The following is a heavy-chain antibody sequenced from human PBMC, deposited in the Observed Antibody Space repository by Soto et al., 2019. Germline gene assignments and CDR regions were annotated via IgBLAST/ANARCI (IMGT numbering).Heavy chain of an antibody. CDR3: GRDPYYGAIDY. CDR1: GFSFSSSW. CDR2: IKKDGTEI. D-gene: IGHD3-10*01. Sequence: EVQLMESGGGLVQPGGSLRLSCVTSGFSFSSSWMAWVRQAPGKGLEWVADIKKDGTEINYVDSVKGRVTISRDNAMNSLYLQMDSLRVEDTAVCYCGRDPYYGAIDYWGLGTQVIVSS. J-gene: IGHJ4*02. V-gene: IGHV3-7*01.